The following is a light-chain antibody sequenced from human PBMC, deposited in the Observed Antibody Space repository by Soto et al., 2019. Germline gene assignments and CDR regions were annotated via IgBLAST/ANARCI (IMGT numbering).Light chain of an antibody. V-gene: IGLV2-14*01. CDR3: SSSTSSSTPYV. J-gene: IGLJ1*01. CDR2: EVS. CDR1: SSDVGGYNY. Sequence: QSALTQPASVSGSPGQSITISCTGTSSDVGGYNYVSRYQQHPGKAPKLMIYEVSNRPSGVSNRFSGSKSGNTASLTISGLLADDEAAYYYSSSTSSSTPYVFGTGTKLTVL.